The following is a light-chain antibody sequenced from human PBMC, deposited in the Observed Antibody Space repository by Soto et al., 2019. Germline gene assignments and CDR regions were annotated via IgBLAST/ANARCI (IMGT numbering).Light chain of an antibody. CDR3: QQYGSSRT. J-gene: IGKJ1*01. V-gene: IGKV3-20*01. CDR2: GAS. Sequence: IEFAGSRGTLSLSPGERATLSCRASQSVSSSYLAWYQQKPGQAPRLLIYGASIRATGIPDRFSGSGSGTDFTLTISRLEPEDFVVYYCQQYGSSRTFGPGTKVDIK. CDR1: QSVSSSY.